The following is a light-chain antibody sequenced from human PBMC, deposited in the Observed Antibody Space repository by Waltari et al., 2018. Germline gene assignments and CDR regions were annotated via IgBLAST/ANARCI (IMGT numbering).Light chain of an antibody. V-gene: IGKV3-20*01. CDR1: QSVGRA. J-gene: IGKJ1*01. Sequence: GKASQSVGRALIWYQQKPGQAPRLLIYGASTRATGIPDRFSGSGFGTDFSLTISRLEPEDFAVYYCQRNDRLPVTFGQGTKVEIK. CDR2: GAS. CDR3: QRNDRLPVT.